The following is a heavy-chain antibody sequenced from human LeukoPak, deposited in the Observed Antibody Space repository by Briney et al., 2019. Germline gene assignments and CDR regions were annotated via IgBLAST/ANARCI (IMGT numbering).Heavy chain of an antibody. V-gene: IGHV3-21*01. CDR2: ISSSSSYI. J-gene: IGHJ4*02. CDR1: GFTFSSYS. D-gene: IGHD3-3*01. Sequence: PGGSLRLSCAASGFTFSSYSMNWVRQAPGKGLEWVSSISSSSSYIYYADSVKGRFTISRDNAKNSLYLQMNSLRAEDTAVYYCVRVPLRFLEWDQFDYWGQGTLVTVSS. CDR3: VRVPLRFLEWDQFDY.